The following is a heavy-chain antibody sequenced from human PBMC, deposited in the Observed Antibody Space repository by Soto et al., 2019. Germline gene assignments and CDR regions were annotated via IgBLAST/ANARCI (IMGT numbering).Heavy chain of an antibody. CDR1: GGTFKKYA. V-gene: IGHV1-69*06. CDR3: ARGVVVVTNYYFDQ. CDR2: ILPIYSTRNYA. Sequence: VQLVQSGAEVRKPGSSVKVSCKASGGTFKKYAISWVRQAPGQGPEWMGGILPIYSTRNYANYAHKFQGRVTITVDTSTSTAYMELSGLKSDDTAIYYCARGVVVVTNYYFDQWGQGTLVTVSS. D-gene: IGHD2-2*01. J-gene: IGHJ4*02.